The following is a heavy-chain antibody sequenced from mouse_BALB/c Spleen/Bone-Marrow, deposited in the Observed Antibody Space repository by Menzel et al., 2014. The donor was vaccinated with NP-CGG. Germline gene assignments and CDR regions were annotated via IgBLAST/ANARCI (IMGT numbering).Heavy chain of an antibody. D-gene: IGHD2-1*01. Sequence: QVQLKESGAELVRPGASVTLSCKASGYTFTDYEMHWVKQTPVHGLEWIGAIDPGTGGTAYNQKFKGKATLTADKSSSTAYMELRSLTSEDSAVYYCTREGYGNSYYFDYWGQGTTLTVSS. V-gene: IGHV1-15*01. CDR1: GYTFTDYE. J-gene: IGHJ2*01. CDR3: TREGYGNSYYFDY. CDR2: IDPGTGGT.